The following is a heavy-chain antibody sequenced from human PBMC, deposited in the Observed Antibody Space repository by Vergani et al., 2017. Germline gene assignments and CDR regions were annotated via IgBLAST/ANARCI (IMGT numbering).Heavy chain of an antibody. Sequence: QVQLVESGGGVVQPGRSLRLSCAASGFTFSSYGMHWVRQAPGKGLEWVAVISYDGSNKYYADSVKGRFTISRDNSKNTLYLQMNSLRAEDTAVYYCASNTYYYDSSGYYYNKLDYWGQGTLVTVSS. V-gene: IGHV3-30*03. D-gene: IGHD3-22*01. CDR2: ISYDGSNK. J-gene: IGHJ4*02. CDR1: GFTFSSYG. CDR3: ASNTYYYDSSGYYYNKLDY.